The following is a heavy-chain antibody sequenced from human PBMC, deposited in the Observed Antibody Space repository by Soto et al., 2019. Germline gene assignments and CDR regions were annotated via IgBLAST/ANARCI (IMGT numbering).Heavy chain of an antibody. Sequence: EVQLLESGGGLVQPGGSLRLSCAASGFTFSSYAMSWVRQAPGKGLEWVSAISGSGGSTYYADSVKGRFTISRDNSKNALYLQMNSLRAEDTAVYYCATAGYSVDYIWGSYRSADYWGQGTLVTVSS. CDR1: GFTFSSYA. D-gene: IGHD3-16*02. J-gene: IGHJ4*02. V-gene: IGHV3-23*01. CDR3: ATAGYSVDYIWGSYRSADY. CDR2: ISGSGGST.